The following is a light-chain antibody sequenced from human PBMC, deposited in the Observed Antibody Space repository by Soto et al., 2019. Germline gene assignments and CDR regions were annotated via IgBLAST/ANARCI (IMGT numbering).Light chain of an antibody. J-gene: IGLJ3*02. CDR2: GNN. Sequence: QAVVTQPPSVSGAPGQRVTISCTGSSSNIGAGHDVHWYQHLPGTAPKLLIYGNNNRPSGVPDRFSGSKSATSASLAITGLQAEDEADYYCQSYDSSLSGSVFGGGTKLTVL. CDR3: QSYDSSLSGSV. CDR1: SSNIGAGHD. V-gene: IGLV1-40*01.